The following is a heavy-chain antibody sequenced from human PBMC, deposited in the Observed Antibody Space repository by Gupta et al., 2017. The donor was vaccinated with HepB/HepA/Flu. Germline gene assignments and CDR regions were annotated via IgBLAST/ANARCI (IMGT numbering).Heavy chain of an antibody. CDR1: GGSFSGYY. Sequence: QVQLQQWGAGRLKPSETLSLTCAVYGGSFSGYYWSWIRQTPGKGLEWIGEINHSGSTNYNPSLKSRVTISVDTSKNQFSLKLSSVTAADTAVYYCARGIRYCSSTSCPPPYYYYYMDVWGKGTTVTVSS. CDR2: INHSGST. V-gene: IGHV4-34*01. D-gene: IGHD2-2*01. J-gene: IGHJ6*03. CDR3: ARGIRYCSSTSCPPPYYYYYMDV.